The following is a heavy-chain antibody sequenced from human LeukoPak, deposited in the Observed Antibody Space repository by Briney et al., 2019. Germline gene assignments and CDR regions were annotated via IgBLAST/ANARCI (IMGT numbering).Heavy chain of an antibody. Sequence: ASVKVSCKASGYTFSGYYMHWVRQAPGQGLEWMGWINPNSGGANYARKFQGRVTMTRDTSISTAYMELSRLRSDDTAVYYCAREWYGDPDYWGQGTLVTVSS. D-gene: IGHD4-17*01. J-gene: IGHJ4*02. V-gene: IGHV1-2*02. CDR2: INPNSGGA. CDR3: AREWYGDPDY. CDR1: GYTFSGYY.